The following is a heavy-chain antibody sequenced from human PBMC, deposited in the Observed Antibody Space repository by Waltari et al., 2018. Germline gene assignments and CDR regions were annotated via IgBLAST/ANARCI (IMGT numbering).Heavy chain of an antibody. D-gene: IGHD5-12*01. CDR2: INHSGRT. CDR1: GGSFSGYY. J-gene: IGHJ5*02. Sequence: QVQLQQWGAGLLKPSETLSLTCAVYGGSFSGYYWSWIRQPPGKGLKWIGEINHSGRTNDNPSLKSRATISVDTSKNQFSLKLSSVTAGDTAVYFCGRRNSGYDSGWFDPWGQGTLVTVAS. CDR3: GRRNSGYDSGWFDP. V-gene: IGHV4-34*04.